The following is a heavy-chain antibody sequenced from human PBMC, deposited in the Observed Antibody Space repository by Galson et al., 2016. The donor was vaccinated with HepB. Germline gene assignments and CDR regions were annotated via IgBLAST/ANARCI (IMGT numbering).Heavy chain of an antibody. V-gene: IGHV5-51*03. D-gene: IGHD2-2*01. Sequence: QSGAEVKKPGESLKISCKGSGYSFTTYWIGWVRQMPGKGLEWMGIIYPDDSDTRYSPSFQGHVTISADKSINTAYLQWSSLKAPDTAMYYCARLGEPAAKSTIGRDVWGQGTTVTVSS. CDR2: IYPDDSDT. CDR1: GYSFTTYW. CDR3: ARLGEPAAKSTIGRDV. J-gene: IGHJ6*01.